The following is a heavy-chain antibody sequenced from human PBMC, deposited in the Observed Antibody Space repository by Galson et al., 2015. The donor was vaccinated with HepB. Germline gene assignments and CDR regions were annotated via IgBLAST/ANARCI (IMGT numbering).Heavy chain of an antibody. J-gene: IGHJ4*02. CDR1: EFTASSNY. V-gene: IGHV3-53*01. CDR2: IYSGGST. D-gene: IGHD3-3*01. Sequence: SLRLSCAASEFTASSNYMTWVRQAPGKGLEWVSVIYSGGSTYYADSVKGRFTISRDNSKNTLYLQMNSLRAEDTAVYYCARVETYDFWSGYFDYWGQGTLVTVSS. CDR3: ARVETYDFWSGYFDY.